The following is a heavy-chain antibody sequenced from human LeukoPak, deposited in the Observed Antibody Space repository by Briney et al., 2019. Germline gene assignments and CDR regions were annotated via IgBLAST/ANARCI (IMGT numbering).Heavy chain of an antibody. Sequence: GGSLRLSCAASGFTVSSNYMSWIRQAPGKGLEWVSYISSSGSTIYYADSVKGRFTISRDNAKNSLYLQMNSLRAEDTAVYYCAREEGLYGDYGNYWGQGTLVTVSS. CDR3: AREEGLYGDYGNY. D-gene: IGHD4-17*01. J-gene: IGHJ4*02. CDR2: ISSSGSTI. V-gene: IGHV3-11*01. CDR1: GFTVSSNY.